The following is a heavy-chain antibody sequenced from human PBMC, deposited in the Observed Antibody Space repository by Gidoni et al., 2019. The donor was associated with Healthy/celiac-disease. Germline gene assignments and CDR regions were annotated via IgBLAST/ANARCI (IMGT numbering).Heavy chain of an antibody. V-gene: IGHV3-21*01. CDR3: ARGVGMVATFDY. J-gene: IGHJ4*02. CDR2: ISSSSSYI. D-gene: IGHD5-12*01. Sequence: APGKGLEWVSSISSSSSYIYYADSVKGRFTISRDNAKNSLYLQMNSLRAEDTAVYYCARGVGMVATFDYWGQGTLVTVSS.